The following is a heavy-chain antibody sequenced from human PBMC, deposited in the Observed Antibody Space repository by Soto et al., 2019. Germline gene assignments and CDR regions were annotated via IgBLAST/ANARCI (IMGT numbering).Heavy chain of an antibody. J-gene: IGHJ6*03. CDR1: GYTFTSYA. D-gene: IGHD3-22*01. CDR2: INAGNGNT. Sequence: ASVKVSCKASGYTFTSYAMHWVRQAPGQRLEWMGWINAGNGNTKYSQKFQGRVTITRDTSASTAYMELSSLRSEDTAVYYCARDRGSSGFGYYYYYMDVWGKGTTVTVSS. V-gene: IGHV1-3*01. CDR3: ARDRGSSGFGYYYYYMDV.